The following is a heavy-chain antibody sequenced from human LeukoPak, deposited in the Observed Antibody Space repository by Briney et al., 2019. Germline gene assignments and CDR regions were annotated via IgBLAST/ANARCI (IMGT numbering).Heavy chain of an antibody. J-gene: IGHJ4*02. V-gene: IGHV3-23*01. CDR3: AKGADSSGYTVFDF. CDR2: ISGSCGST. Sequence: GGSLRLSCAASGFTFSDFAMTWVRQAPGKGLEWVSTISGSCGSTWFADSVKGRFTISRDKSKNTVYLQMSSLRAEDTAVYHCAKGADSSGYTVFDFWGQGTLVTVSS. CDR1: GFTFSDFA. D-gene: IGHD3-22*01.